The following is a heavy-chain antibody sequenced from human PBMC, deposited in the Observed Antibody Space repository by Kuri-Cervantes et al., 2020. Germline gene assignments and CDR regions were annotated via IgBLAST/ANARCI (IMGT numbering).Heavy chain of an antibody. J-gene: IGHJ6*03. CDR2: ISSSSSYI. CDR1: GITFSSYA. V-gene: IGHV3-21*01. CDR3: ARDISSGTTLNYYYYYYMDV. D-gene: IGHD1-1*01. Sequence: GGSLRLSCAASGITFSSYAMSWVRQAPGKGLEWVSSISSSSSYIYYADSVKGRFTISRDNAKNSLYLQMNSLRAEDTAVYYCARDISSGTTLNYYYYYYMDVWGKGTTVTVSS.